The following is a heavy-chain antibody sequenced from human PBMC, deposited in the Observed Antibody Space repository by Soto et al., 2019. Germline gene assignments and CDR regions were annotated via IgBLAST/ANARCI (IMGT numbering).Heavy chain of an antibody. CDR1: GYTFTTYD. J-gene: IGHJ4*02. Sequence: QVQLVQSGPEVKKPGASVKVSCKASGYTFTTYDFNWVRQAPGQGLEWMGWLNPKSGMTGSAQKFQGRVTMTRDSSISTVYMELSSLRSEDTAVYYCARVAGSTDYWGQRTLVTVAA. D-gene: IGHD1-26*01. V-gene: IGHV1-8*01. CDR3: ARVAGSTDY. CDR2: LNPKSGMT.